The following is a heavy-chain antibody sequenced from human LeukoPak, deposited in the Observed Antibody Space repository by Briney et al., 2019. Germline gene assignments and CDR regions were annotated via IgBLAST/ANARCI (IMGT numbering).Heavy chain of an antibody. D-gene: IGHD1-26*01. CDR3: ARHKGGSSEFDY. J-gene: IGHJ4*02. V-gene: IGHV4-39*01. CDR2: IYYSGST. CDR1: GGSISSSRYY. Sequence: SETLSLTCTVSGGSISSSRYYWDWIRQPPGKGLEWIGCIYYSGSTYYNPSLKSRVTISVNTSKNHFSLKLSSVTAADTAVYYCARHKGGSSEFDYWGQGTLVTVSS.